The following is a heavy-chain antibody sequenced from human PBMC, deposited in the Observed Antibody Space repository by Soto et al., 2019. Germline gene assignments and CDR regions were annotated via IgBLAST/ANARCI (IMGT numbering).Heavy chain of an antibody. V-gene: IGHV1-18*04. J-gene: IGHJ3*02. CDR2: ISAYNGNT. CDR3: ARDFVPGRMVRGVSAFDI. CDR1: GYTFISYG. D-gene: IGHD3-10*01. Sequence: QVQLVQSGAEVKKSGASVKVSCKASGYTFISYGISWVRQAPGQGLEWMGWISAYNGNTNYAQKVQGRVTVTTDTSTSTAYMELKSLRSDDTAVYYCARDFVPGRMVRGVSAFDIWVQGTMVTVSS.